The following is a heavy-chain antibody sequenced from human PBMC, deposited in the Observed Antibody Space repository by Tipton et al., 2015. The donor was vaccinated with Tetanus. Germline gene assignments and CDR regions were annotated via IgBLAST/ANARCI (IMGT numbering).Heavy chain of an antibody. D-gene: IGHD7-27*01. V-gene: IGHV3-23*01. CDR3: ARRSGVAALSV. J-gene: IGHJ1*01. CDR2: VTESGGNT. Sequence: SLRLSCAASVFTFSHYAMSWVRQAPGKGLEWVSAVTESGGNTYYADSVKGRFTVSRDNSKNSLFLQMNSLRAEDTAVYFCARRSGVAALSVWGQGTLVTVSS. CDR1: VFTFSHYA.